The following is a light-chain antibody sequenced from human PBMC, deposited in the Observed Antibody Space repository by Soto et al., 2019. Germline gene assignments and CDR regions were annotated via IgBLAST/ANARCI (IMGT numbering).Light chain of an antibody. Sequence: ESVLTQSPGTLSLSPDEITTLSCRASQSVYRNYLAWYQQKHGQAPRHLIYATPGRATDIPDRFSGSGAGTDFPLTISRLEPGDFAVYYCQRYGSSLWTFGQGTKVEIK. CDR3: QRYGSSLWT. CDR1: QSVYRNY. J-gene: IGKJ1*01. V-gene: IGKV3-20*01. CDR2: ATP.